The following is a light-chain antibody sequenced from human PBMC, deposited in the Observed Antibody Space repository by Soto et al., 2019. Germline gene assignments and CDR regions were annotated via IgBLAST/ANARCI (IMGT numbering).Light chain of an antibody. CDR2: EVS. J-gene: IGLJ2*01. Sequence: QSALTQPASVSGSPGQSITISCTGTSSDVGGYNYVSWYQQHPGKAPKIMIYEVSNRPSGVSNRVSGSKSGNTAYLTISGLQAEDEADYYCSSYTSSSTVVFGGATKLTVL. CDR1: SSDVGGYNY. V-gene: IGLV2-14*01. CDR3: SSYTSSSTVV.